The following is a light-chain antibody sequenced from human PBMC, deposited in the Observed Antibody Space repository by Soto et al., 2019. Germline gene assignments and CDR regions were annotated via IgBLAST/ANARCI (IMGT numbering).Light chain of an antibody. Sequence: QSVLTQPASVSGSPGQSITISCTGTSSDIGGYNYVSWYQQYPGKAPNLIIYEVTNRRSGISYRFSGSKSGNTASLTISGLQVEDEADYYCSSFRGGGTRVLFGGGTKLTVL. CDR1: SSDIGGYNY. CDR2: EVT. CDR3: SSFRGGGTRVL. J-gene: IGLJ2*01. V-gene: IGLV2-14*01.